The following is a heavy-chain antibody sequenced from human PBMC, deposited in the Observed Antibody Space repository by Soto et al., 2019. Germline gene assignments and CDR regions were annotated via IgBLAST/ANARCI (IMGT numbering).Heavy chain of an antibody. CDR3: ARLKYSYGYGYYYYGMDV. CDR2: IDPSDSYT. J-gene: IGHJ6*02. D-gene: IGHD5-18*01. V-gene: IGHV5-10-1*01. CDR1: GYSFTSYW. Sequence: PGESLKISCKGSGYSFTSYWISWVRQMPGKGLEWMGRIDPSDSYTNYNPSFQGHVTISADKSISTAYLQWSSLKASDTAMYYCARLKYSYGYGYYYYGMDVWGQGTTVTVSS.